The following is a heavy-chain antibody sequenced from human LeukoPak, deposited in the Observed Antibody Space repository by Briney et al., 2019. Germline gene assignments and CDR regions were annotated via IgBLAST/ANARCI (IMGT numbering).Heavy chain of an antibody. CDR3: AREEMAIDY. V-gene: IGHV4-4*07. Sequence: KPSETLSLTCTVSGGSISSYYWNWIRQPAGKGLEWIGRIYTSGNTNSNPSLKSRVTMSVDTSKSQLSLKLSSVTAADTAVYYCAREEMAIDYWGQGTLVTVSS. CDR1: GGSISSYY. CDR2: IYTSGNT. J-gene: IGHJ4*02.